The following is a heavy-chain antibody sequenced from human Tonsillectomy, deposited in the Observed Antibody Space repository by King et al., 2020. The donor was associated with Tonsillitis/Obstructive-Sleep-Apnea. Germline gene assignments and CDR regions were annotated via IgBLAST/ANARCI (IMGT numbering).Heavy chain of an antibody. D-gene: IGHD3-10*01. V-gene: IGHV3-9*01. CDR3: AKGEAMVRANPVDY. Sequence: VQLVESGGGLVQPGRSLRLSCAASGFTFDDYAMHWVRQAPGKGLEWVSGISWNSGSIGYADSVKGRFTISRDNAKNSLYLQMNSLRAEDTALYYCAKGEAMVRANPVDYWGQGTLVTVSS. J-gene: IGHJ4*02. CDR1: GFTFDDYA. CDR2: ISWNSGSI.